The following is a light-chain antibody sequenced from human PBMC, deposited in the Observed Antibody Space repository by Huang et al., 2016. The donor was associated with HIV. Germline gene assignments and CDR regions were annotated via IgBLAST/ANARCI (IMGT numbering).Light chain of an antibody. V-gene: IGKV1-9*01. CDR2: AAS. CDR1: QGIYSY. CDR3: QQLINYPVT. J-gene: IGKJ4*01. Sequence: IQLTQSPSSLSASAGDRVTITCRASQGIYSYLAWYQQQPGKAPKLLIYAASTLQSGVPARFSGSGSGTDFTLTISSLRPEDFATYYCQQLINYPVTFGGGTKVEIK.